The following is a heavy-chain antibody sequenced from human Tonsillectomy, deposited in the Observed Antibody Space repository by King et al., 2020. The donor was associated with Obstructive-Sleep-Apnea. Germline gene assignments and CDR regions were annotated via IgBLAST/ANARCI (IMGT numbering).Heavy chain of an antibody. J-gene: IGHJ4*02. V-gene: IGHV4-59*08. Sequence: VQLQESGPGLVKPSETLSLTCTVSGASISNYCWSWIRQPPGKGLEWIGYMYYSGNTNFNPSLKSRVTISADTSKIQFSLRLSSVTAADTAVYYCARHRGVEDYGGYGDYFDYWGQGTLVIVSS. CDR3: ARHRGVEDYGGYGDYFDY. CDR1: GASISNYC. CDR2: MYYSGNT. D-gene: IGHD5-12*01.